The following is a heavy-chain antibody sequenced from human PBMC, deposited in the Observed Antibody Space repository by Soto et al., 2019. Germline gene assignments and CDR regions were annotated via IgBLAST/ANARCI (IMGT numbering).Heavy chain of an antibody. CDR1: GGSISSYDYY. Sequence: SETLSLTCTVSGGSISSYDYYWSWFRQPPGKGLECIGYIYYSGSTYYNPSLKSRVTISVDTSKNQFSLKLSSVTAADTAVYYCARTLRRGPPVDYWGQGTQVTVS. CDR2: IYYSGST. J-gene: IGHJ4*02. CDR3: ARTLRRGPPVDY. V-gene: IGHV4-30-4*01. D-gene: IGHD3-10*01.